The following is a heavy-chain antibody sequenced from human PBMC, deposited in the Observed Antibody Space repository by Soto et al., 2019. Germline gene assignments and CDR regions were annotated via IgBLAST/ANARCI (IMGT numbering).Heavy chain of an antibody. J-gene: IGHJ4*02. V-gene: IGHV3-7*01. Sequence: PGGSLRLSCAASGFTFSSYWMSWVRQAPGKGLEWVANIKQDGSEKYYVDSVKGRFTISRDNAKNSLYLQMNSLRAEDTAVYYCARVRDTFSITIFGVVIPTIAYWAQGTLVTVSS. CDR1: GFTFSSYW. CDR3: ARVRDTFSITIFGVVIPTIAY. D-gene: IGHD3-3*01. CDR2: IKQDGSEK.